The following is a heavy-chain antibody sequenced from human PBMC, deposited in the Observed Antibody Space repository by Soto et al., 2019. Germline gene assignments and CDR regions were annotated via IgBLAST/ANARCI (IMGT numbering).Heavy chain of an antibody. CDR1: IASFTVYY. J-gene: IGHJ4*02. Sequence: SETLSLTCTVSIASFTVYYWSLIRQPPGKGLECICYIYYSGSTSYNPSLTSRVTLSAYTSKNQFSLKLTSVTAADAAVYYCARDAGGPGDYWGQGVLVTSPQ. V-gene: IGHV4-59*01. D-gene: IGHD2-15*01. CDR3: ARDAGGPGDY. CDR2: IYYSGST.